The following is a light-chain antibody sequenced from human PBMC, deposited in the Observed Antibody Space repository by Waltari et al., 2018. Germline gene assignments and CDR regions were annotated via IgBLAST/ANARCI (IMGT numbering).Light chain of an antibody. CDR2: AAS. CDR3: QQSYSTLRT. Sequence: DIQMTQSPSSLSASVGDRVTITCRASQSISSYLNWYQQKPGKAPKLLIYAASSLQSGVPSRFSGSGSVTDFTLTISSLQPEDSATYYCQQSYSTLRTFGQGTKLEIK. CDR1: QSISSY. J-gene: IGKJ2*01. V-gene: IGKV1-39*01.